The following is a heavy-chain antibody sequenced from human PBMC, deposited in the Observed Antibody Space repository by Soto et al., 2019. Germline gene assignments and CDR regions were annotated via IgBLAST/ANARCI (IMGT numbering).Heavy chain of an antibody. J-gene: IGHJ4*02. CDR3: ARSREHSTVQIAN. CDR2: MNPNSGNT. Sequence: QVQLVQSGAEVKMPGASVKVSCKASGYTFTSYNINWVRLATGQGREWMGCMNPNSGNTGYAKKLQGRVTMTRDTSISTAYMYRSSLRSEYTAVYYCARSREHSTVQIANWGQGSLFTVTS. D-gene: IGHD6-6*01. CDR1: GYTFTSYN. V-gene: IGHV1-8*01.